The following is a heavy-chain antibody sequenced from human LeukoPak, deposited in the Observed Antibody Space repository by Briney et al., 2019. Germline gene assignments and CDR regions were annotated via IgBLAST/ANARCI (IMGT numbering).Heavy chain of an antibody. CDR1: GFTFSSYA. CDR2: ISGSGGST. Sequence: GGSLRLSCAASGFTFSSYAMSWVRQAPGKGLEWVSAISGSGGSTYYADSVKGRFTISRDNSKNTLYLQMNSLRAEDTAVYYCAKDHAVSYSSSSDPWGQGTLVTVS. D-gene: IGHD6-13*01. V-gene: IGHV3-23*01. CDR3: AKDHAVSYSSSSDP. J-gene: IGHJ5*02.